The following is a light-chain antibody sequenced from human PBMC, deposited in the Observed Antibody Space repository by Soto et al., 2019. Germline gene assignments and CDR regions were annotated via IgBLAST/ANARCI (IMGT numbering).Light chain of an antibody. J-gene: IGKJ1*01. Sequence: EIVLTQSPGTLSLSPGERATLSCRASQSITSSYLAWYQQKPGQAPRLLIYGASRRATDIPDRFSGSGSGTDFTLTISRLEPEDSAVYYCQQYGSSPTWTFGQGTKVDIK. V-gene: IGKV3-20*01. CDR1: QSITSSY. CDR2: GAS. CDR3: QQYGSSPTWT.